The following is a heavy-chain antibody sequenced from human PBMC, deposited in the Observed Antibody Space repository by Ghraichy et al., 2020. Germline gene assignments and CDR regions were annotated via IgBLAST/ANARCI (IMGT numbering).Heavy chain of an antibody. CDR1: GGSISSYSDY. CDR3: ARNKTGNLSGWFDP. Sequence: SETLSLTCTVSGGSISSYSDYWGWLRQPPGKGPEWIGSIYNSVSTHYNPSLKSRVTISIDTFKDQFSLRLTSVTAADTAIYYCARNKTGNLSGWFDPWGQGSLVIVSS. D-gene: IGHD1-14*01. CDR2: IYNSVST. J-gene: IGHJ5*02. V-gene: IGHV4-39*01.